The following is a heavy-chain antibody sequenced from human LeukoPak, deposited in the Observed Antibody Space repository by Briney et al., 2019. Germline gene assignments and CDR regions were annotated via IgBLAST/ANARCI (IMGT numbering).Heavy chain of an antibody. D-gene: IGHD3-10*01. CDR1: GGTFSSYA. CDR3: AKDMAGAPTSNWFDP. CDR2: IIPFLGIV. V-gene: IGHV1-69*04. J-gene: IGHJ5*02. Sequence: SVKVSCKAAGGTFSSYAISWVRQAPGQGLEWMGRIIPFLGIVDYAQKFQGRVTVTADRSTSTAYIELSSLRSEDTALYYCAKDMAGAPTSNWFDPWGQGTLVTVSS.